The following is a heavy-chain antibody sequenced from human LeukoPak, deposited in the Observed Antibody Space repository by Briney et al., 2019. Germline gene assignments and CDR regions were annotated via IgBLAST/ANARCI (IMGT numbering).Heavy chain of an antibody. J-gene: IGHJ6*04. V-gene: IGHV1-46*01. D-gene: IGHD6-19*01. CDR1: GYTFTSNY. Sequence: ASVKVSCKAFGYTFTSNYMHWVRQAPGQGPEWMGVISPSGGSTTYAQKFQDRLTLTRDMSTSTDYLELSSLRSEDTAVYYCARGREWLAWMDVWGKGTTVTVSS. CDR3: ARGREWLAWMDV. CDR2: ISPSGGST.